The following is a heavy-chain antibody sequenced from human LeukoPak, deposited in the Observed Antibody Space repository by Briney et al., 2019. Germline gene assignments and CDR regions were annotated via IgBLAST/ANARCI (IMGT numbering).Heavy chain of an antibody. CDR1: GGSFSGYY. D-gene: IGHD2-2*01. J-gene: IGHJ6*02. Sequence: SSETLSLTCTVYGGSFSGYYWSWIRQPPGKGLEWIGEINHSGSTNYNPSLKSRVTISVDTSKNQFSLKLSSVTAADTAVYYCARDCSSTSCYYYGMDVWGQGTTVTVSS. CDR3: ARDCSSTSCYYYGMDV. V-gene: IGHV4-34*01. CDR2: INHSGST.